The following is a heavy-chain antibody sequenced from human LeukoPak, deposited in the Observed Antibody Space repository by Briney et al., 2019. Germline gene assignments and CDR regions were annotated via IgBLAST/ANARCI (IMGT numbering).Heavy chain of an antibody. CDR2: INHSGST. CDR1: GGSFSVYY. Sequence: SETLSLTCTVYGGSFSVYYWSWIRQPPGKGLEWIGEINHSGSTNYNPSLKSRVTISVDTSKNQFSLKLSSVTAADTAVYYCASGRYMSGSGDYWGQGTLVTVSS. D-gene: IGHD3-10*01. CDR3: ASGRYMSGSGDY. J-gene: IGHJ4*02. V-gene: IGHV4-34*01.